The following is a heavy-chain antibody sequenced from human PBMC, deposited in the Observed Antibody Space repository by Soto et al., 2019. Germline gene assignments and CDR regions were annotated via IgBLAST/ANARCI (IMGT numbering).Heavy chain of an antibody. J-gene: IGHJ4*01. CDR2: IWYDGSNK. CDR1: GFTFSSYG. Sequence: QVQLVESGGGVVQPGRSLRLSCAASGFTFSSYGMHWVRQAPGKGLEWVAVIWYDGSNKYYADSVKGRFTISRDNSKNPLYLQMNSLRAEDTAVYYCARDMGWFGELVDYWGHGTLVTVSS. CDR3: ARDMGWFGELVDY. D-gene: IGHD3-10*01. V-gene: IGHV3-33*01.